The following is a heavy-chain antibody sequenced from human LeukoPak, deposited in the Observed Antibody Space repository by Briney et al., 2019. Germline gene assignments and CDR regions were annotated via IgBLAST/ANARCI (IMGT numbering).Heavy chain of an antibody. J-gene: IGHJ4*02. CDR3: ASLYYYDSSGYLE. D-gene: IGHD3-22*01. CDR2: IYSGAST. CDR1: GFTVSTNY. Sequence: GGSLRLSCAASGFTVSTNYMSWVRQAPGKGLEWVSVIYSGASTYYADSVKGRFTISRDNSKNTLYLQMNSLRAEDTAVYYCASLYYYDSSGYLEWGQGTLVTVSS. V-gene: IGHV3-53*01.